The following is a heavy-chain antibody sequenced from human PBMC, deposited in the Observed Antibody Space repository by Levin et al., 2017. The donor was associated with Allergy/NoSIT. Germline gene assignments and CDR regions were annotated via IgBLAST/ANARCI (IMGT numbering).Heavy chain of an antibody. V-gene: IGHV1-2*02. CDR2: INPNSGGT. J-gene: IGHJ1*01. CDR1: GYTFTGYY. D-gene: IGHD2-21*02. Sequence: ASVKVSCKASGYTFTGYYMHWVRQAPGQGLEWMGWINPNSGGTNYAQKFQGRVTMTRDTSISTAYMELSRLRSDDTAVYYCAREPAYCGGDCYSEAEYFQHWGQGTLVTVSS. CDR3: AREPAYCGGDCYSEAEYFQH.